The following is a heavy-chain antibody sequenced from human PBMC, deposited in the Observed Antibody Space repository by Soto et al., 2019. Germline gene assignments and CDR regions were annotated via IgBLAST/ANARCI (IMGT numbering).Heavy chain of an antibody. J-gene: IGHJ3*02. CDR2: IIPIFGTA. CDR1: GGTFSSYA. CDR3: ARVHPGEGNAFDI. D-gene: IGHD3-16*01. V-gene: IGHV1-69*05. Sequence: QVQLVQSGAEVKKPGSSVKVSCKASGGTFSSYAISWVRQAPGQGLEWMGGIIPIFGTANYAQKFQGRVTTTKDAXTSTAYMELSSLRSEDTAVYYCARVHPGEGNAFDIWGQGTMVTVSS.